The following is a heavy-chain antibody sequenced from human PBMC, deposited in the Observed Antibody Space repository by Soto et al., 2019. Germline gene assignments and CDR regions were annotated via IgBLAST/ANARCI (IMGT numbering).Heavy chain of an antibody. CDR2: IYYSGST. V-gene: IGHV4-59*08. CDR3: ASRSGSYAFDI. J-gene: IGHJ3*02. Sequence: SATLSLTCTVSGGSTSTFYWSWIRQPPGKGLEWVGYIYYSGSTNYNPSLKSRVTISVDTSKNQFSLKLSSVTAADTAVYYCASRSGSYAFDIWGQGTMVT. CDR1: GGSTSTFY. D-gene: IGHD3-3*01.